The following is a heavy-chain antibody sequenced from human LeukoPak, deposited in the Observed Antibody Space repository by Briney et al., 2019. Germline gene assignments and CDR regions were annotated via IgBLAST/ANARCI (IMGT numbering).Heavy chain of an antibody. CDR2: ISGSGGST. D-gene: IGHD2-21*01. V-gene: IGHV3-23*01. Sequence: PGGSLRLSCAASGFTFSSYDMSWVRQAPGKGLEWVSAISGSGGSTYYADSVKGRFTISRDNSKNTLYLQMSSLRAEDTAVYYCARVVSSYYYYYMDVWGKGTTVTVSS. J-gene: IGHJ6*03. CDR1: GFTFSSYD. CDR3: ARVVSSYYYYYMDV.